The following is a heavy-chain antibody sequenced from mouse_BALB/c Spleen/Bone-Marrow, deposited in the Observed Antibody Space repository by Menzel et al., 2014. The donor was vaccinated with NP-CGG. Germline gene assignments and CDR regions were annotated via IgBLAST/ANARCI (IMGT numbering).Heavy chain of an antibody. J-gene: IGHJ2*01. CDR3: VIDPYYGRQYYFDY. CDR2: IYPGSGST. V-gene: IGHV1-81*01. D-gene: IGHD1-1*02. Sequence: QVQLQQSGPELVKPGASVKMSCKASGYTFTDYVISWVKQRTGQGLEWIGEIYPGSGSTYYNEKFKGKATLTADKSSNTVYMQLISLTSEDSAVFFCVIDPYYGRQYYFDYWGQGTTLTVSS. CDR1: GYTFTDYV.